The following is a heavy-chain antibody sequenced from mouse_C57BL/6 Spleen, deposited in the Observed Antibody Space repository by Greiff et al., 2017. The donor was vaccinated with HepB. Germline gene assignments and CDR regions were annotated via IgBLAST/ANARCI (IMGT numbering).Heavy chain of an antibody. CDR1: GFTFSDYG. J-gene: IGHJ4*01. CDR3: ARGGNYYYAMDY. V-gene: IGHV5-17*01. Sequence: DVKLVESGGGLVKPGGSLKLSCAASGFTFSDYGMHWVRQAPEKGLEWVAYISSGSSTIYYADTVKGRFTISRDNAKNTLFLQMTSLRSEDTAMYYCARGGNYYYAMDYWGQGTSVTVSS. D-gene: IGHD2-1*01. CDR2: ISSGSSTI.